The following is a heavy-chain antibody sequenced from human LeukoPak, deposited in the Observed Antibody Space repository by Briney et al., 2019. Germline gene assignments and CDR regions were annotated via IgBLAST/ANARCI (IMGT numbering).Heavy chain of an antibody. V-gene: IGHV1-69*06. D-gene: IGHD5-12*01. CDR2: IIPIFGTA. CDR1: GGTFSSYA. CDR3: ASAANSGYDWRPDY. J-gene: IGHJ4*02. Sequence: GASVKVSCKASGGTFSSYAISWVRQAPGQGLEWMGGIIPIFGTANYAQKFQGRVTITADKSTSTAYMELSSLRSEDTAVYYCASAANSGYDWRPDYWGQGTLVTVPS.